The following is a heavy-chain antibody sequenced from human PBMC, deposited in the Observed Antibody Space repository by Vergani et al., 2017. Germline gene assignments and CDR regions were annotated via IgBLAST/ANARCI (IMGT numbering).Heavy chain of an antibody. CDR2: ISGSGGST. Sequence: VQLVESGGGLVKPGGSLRLSCAASGFTFSSYAMSWVRQAPGKGLEWVSVISGSGGSTYYADSVKGRFTISRDNSKNTLYLQMNSLRAEDTAVYYCAKDSNYYSSGWSYLFNYWGQGTLVTVSS. D-gene: IGHD6-19*01. CDR1: GFTFSSYA. CDR3: AKDSNYYSSGWSYLFNY. J-gene: IGHJ4*02. V-gene: IGHV3-23*04.